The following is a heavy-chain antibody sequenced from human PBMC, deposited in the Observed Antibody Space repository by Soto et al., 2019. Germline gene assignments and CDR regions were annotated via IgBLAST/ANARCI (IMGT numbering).Heavy chain of an antibody. V-gene: IGHV4-31*03. D-gene: IGHD3-3*02. J-gene: IGHJ5*02. CDR1: GGSITSAGYY. Sequence: SETLSLTCTVSGGSITSAGYYWTWIRQHPGKGLEWIACIYYSGTTSYSPSLRSRLTISVDTSKSQFSLKLTSVTAADTAVYYCAAFDPGPMGFDPWGQGTLVTVSS. CDR3: AAFDPGPMGFDP. CDR2: IYYSGTT.